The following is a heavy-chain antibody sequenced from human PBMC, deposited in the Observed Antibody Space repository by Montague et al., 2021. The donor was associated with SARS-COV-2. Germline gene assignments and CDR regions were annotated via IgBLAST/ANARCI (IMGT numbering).Heavy chain of an antibody. D-gene: IGHD1-1*01. V-gene: IGHV4-39*01. CDR1: GGSITVSRYG. J-gene: IGHJ3*02. CDR2: VHYTGTT. Sequence: SETLSLTCTVSGGSITVSRYGWGWIRQPPGKGLEWIGSVHYTGTTSYNESLKGRLTISVDTSEYQFSLRMTSVTASDTAVYYYARHRANAGSFDIWGHGTLVTVSS. CDR3: ARHRANAGSFDI.